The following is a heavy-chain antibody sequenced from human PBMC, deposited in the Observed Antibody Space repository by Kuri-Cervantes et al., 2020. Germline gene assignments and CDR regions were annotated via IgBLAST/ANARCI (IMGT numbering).Heavy chain of an antibody. Sequence: LSLTCAASGFTVSSNYMSWVRQAPGKGLEWVSVIYSGGSTYYADSVKGRFTISRDNSKNTLYLQMNSLRAEDTAVYFCAKPTREPDSWGQGTLVTVSS. J-gene: IGHJ4*02. CDR1: GFTVSSNY. D-gene: IGHD5-12*01. CDR3: AKPTREPDS. V-gene: IGHV3-53*01. CDR2: IYSGGST.